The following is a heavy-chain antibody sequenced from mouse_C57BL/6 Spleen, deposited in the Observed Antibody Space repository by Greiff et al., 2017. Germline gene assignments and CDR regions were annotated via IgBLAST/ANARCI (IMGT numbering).Heavy chain of an antibody. J-gene: IGHJ4*01. CDR3: TRDTTVGYAMDY. V-gene: IGHV6-6*01. D-gene: IGHD1-1*01. CDR1: GFTFSDAW. Sequence: DVQLQESGGGLVQPGGSMKLSCAASGFTFSDAWMDWVRQSPEKGLEWVAEIRNKANNHATYYAESVKGRFTISRDDSKSSVYLQMNSLRAEDTGIYYCTRDTTVGYAMDYWGQGTSVTVSS. CDR2: IRNKANNHAT.